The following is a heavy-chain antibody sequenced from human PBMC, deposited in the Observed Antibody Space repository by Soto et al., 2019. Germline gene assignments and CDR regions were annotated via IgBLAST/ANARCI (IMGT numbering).Heavy chain of an antibody. Sequence: QVQLVESGGGVAQPGTSLRLSCAASGFTFSSHGMHWVRQAPGKGLEWVAVITNDGSYQSYADSVKGRFTISRDNSDNTPHLQMDSLRAEDTAVYYCARDDLYDDNGLDMWGQGTMVAVSS. D-gene: IGHD2-8*01. CDR3: ARDDLYDDNGLDM. J-gene: IGHJ3*02. CDR2: ITNDGSYQ. CDR1: GFTFSSHG. V-gene: IGHV3-33*01.